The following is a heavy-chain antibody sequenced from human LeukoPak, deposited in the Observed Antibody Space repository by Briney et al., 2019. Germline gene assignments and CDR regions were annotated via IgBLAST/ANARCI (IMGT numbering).Heavy chain of an antibody. CDR2: IDPSDSYT. CDR1: GYSFTSYW. V-gene: IGHV5-10-1*01. Sequence: GEPLKISCKGSGYSFTSYWITWVRQMPGKGLEWMGRIDPSDSYTNYSPPLQGGVTFSTDKPINTAYLEWSSLKASDTAMYYCARQGMQWEVPPVEIDYWGQGTLVTVSS. CDR3: ARQGMQWEVPPVEIDY. D-gene: IGHD1-26*01. J-gene: IGHJ4*02.